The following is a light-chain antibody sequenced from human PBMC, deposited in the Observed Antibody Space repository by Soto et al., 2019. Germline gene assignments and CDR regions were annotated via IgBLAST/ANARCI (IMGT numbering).Light chain of an antibody. J-gene: IGLJ2*01. CDR3: CSYAGYSTSAV. V-gene: IGLV2-23*01. CDR2: EGG. CDR1: SSDVGSYNL. Sequence: QSALTQPASVSGSPGQSITISCTGTSSDVGSYNLVSWYQQHPGKAPKLIIYEGGKRPSGVSNRFSGSKSGITASLTISGLQAEDEADYYCCSYAGYSTSAVFGGGTKLTVL.